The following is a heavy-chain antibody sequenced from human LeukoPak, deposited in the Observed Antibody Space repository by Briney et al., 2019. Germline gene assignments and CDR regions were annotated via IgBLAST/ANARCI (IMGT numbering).Heavy chain of an antibody. CDR2: IYYSGST. CDR1: GGSISSYY. V-gene: IGHV4-59*01. CDR3: AREGPYSSGWYKV. D-gene: IGHD6-19*01. Sequence: PSETLSLTCTVSGGSISSYYWSWIRQPPGKGLEWLGYIYYSGSTNYNPSLKSRVTMSVDTSKNQFSLKLTSVTAADTAVYYCAREGPYSSGWYKVWGQGTLVTVSS. J-gene: IGHJ4*02.